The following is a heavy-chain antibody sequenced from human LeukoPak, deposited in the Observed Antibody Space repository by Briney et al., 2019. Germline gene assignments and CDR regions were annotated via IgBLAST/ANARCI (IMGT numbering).Heavy chain of an antibody. D-gene: IGHD6-13*01. J-gene: IGHJ3*02. Sequence: PSETLSLICAVYGGSFSGYYWSWIRQPPGKGLEWIGEINHSGSTNYNPSLKSRVTISVDTSKNQFSLKLSSVTAADTAVYYCARGRIAAAPRADIWGQGTMVTVSS. CDR2: INHSGST. CDR3: ARGRIAAAPRADI. V-gene: IGHV4-34*01. CDR1: GGSFSGYY.